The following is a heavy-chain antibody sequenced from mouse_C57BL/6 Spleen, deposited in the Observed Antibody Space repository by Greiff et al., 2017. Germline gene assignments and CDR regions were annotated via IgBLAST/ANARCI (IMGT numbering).Heavy chain of an antibody. CDR3: ARVTHYYAMDY. V-gene: IGHV1-82*01. CDR1: GYAFSSSW. J-gene: IGHJ4*01. D-gene: IGHD2-1*01. CDR2: IYPGDGDT. Sequence: QVQLQQSGPELVKPGASVKISCKASGYAFSSSWMNWVKQRPGKGLEWIGRIYPGDGDTNYNGKFKGKATLTADKSSSTAYMQLSSLTSEDSAVYFCARVTHYYAMDYWGQGTSVTVSS.